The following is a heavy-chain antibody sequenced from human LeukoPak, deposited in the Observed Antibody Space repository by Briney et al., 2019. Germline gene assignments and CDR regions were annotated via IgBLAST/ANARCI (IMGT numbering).Heavy chain of an antibody. D-gene: IGHD6-6*01. Sequence: GGSLRLSCAASGFTFSSYGMHWVRQAPGKGLEWVAVISYDGSNKYYADSVKGRFTISRDNSKNTLYLQMNSLRAEDTAVYYCAPAGDGSSPSYWGQGTLVTVSS. V-gene: IGHV3-30*03. CDR1: GFTFSSYG. CDR2: ISYDGSNK. CDR3: APAGDGSSPSY. J-gene: IGHJ1*01.